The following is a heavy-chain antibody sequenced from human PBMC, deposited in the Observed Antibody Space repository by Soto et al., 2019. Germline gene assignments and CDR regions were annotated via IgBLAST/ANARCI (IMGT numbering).Heavy chain of an antibody. D-gene: IGHD3-3*01. CDR3: AKVKTYDFWSGYQKGGDVFDI. Sequence: GGSLRLSCAASGFTFSSYAMSWVRQAPGKGLEWVSAISGSGGSTYYADSVKGRFTISRDNSKNTLYLQMNSLRAEDTAVYYCAKVKTYDFWSGYQKGGDVFDIWGQGTMVTVSS. CDR1: GFTFSSYA. CDR2: ISGSGGST. J-gene: IGHJ3*02. V-gene: IGHV3-23*01.